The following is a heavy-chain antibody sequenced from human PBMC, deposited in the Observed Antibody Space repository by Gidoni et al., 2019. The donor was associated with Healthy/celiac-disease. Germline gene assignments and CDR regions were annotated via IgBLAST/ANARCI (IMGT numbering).Heavy chain of an antibody. CDR1: GFPFSGSA. D-gene: IGHD1-26*01. CDR3: TSHFSDSGSYY. Sequence: EVQLVESGGGLVQPGGSLKLSCAASGFPFSGSAMHWVRQASGKGLEWVGRIRSKAKSYATAYAASVRGRFTIARDDSKNTAYLQMNSLKTGDTAVYYCTSHFSDSGSYYWGQGTLVTVSS. J-gene: IGHJ4*02. CDR2: IRSKAKSYAT. V-gene: IGHV3-73*02.